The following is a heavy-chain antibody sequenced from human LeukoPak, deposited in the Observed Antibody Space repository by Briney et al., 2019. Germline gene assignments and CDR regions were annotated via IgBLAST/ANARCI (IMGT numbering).Heavy chain of an antibody. V-gene: IGHV3-7*04. CDR1: GFTFSNAW. Sequence: PGGSLRLSCAASGFTFSNAWMSWVRQAPGKGLEWVAHINQDGSEEHYMDSAKARFTISRDNAKNSLYLQMNSLRVEDTAIYYCARASPLQMWGQGTLVTVSS. CDR3: ARASPLQM. J-gene: IGHJ4*02. CDR2: INQDGSEE.